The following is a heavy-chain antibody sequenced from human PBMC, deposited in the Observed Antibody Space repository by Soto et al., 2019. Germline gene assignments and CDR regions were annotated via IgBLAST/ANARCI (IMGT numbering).Heavy chain of an antibody. CDR1: GGSITNYY. CDR3: ARHGLGSLHGLVDV. Sequence: QVQLQESGPGLVKPSETLSLTCTVSGGSITNYYCSWFRQPPGKGLEWIGYIKYNGYSAYNLSVRRRVAMSMDTPKTQFSLMLESVTATDTAVYYCARHGLGSLHGLVDVWGQGTTVIVSS. CDR2: IKYNGYS. V-gene: IGHV4-59*08. J-gene: IGHJ6*02. D-gene: IGHD1-26*01.